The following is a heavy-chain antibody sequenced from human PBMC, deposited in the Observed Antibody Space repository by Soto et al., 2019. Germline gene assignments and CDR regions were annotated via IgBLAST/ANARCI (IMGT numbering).Heavy chain of an antibody. CDR3: ARTGVPQTMVPMAAAGYFDY. J-gene: IGHJ4*02. V-gene: IGHV3-30-3*01. Sequence: QTGGSLRLSCAASGFTFSSYAMHWVRQAPGKGLEWVAVISYDGSNKYYADSVKGRFTISRDNSKNTLYLQMNSLRAEDTAVYYCARTGVPQTMVPMAAAGYFDYWGQGTLVTVSS. D-gene: IGHD6-13*01. CDR1: GFTFSSYA. CDR2: ISYDGSNK.